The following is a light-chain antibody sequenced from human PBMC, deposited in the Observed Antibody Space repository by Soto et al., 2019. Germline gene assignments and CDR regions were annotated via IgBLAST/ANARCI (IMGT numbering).Light chain of an antibody. Sequence: DIQMTQSPSSVSASVGDRVTITCRASQGINKWLAWYQQKPGTAPKLLNYSASSLYTGVPSRFSGSGYGTDFTLTISSLQPEDFATYYCQQANTFALTFGGGTKVEI. J-gene: IGKJ4*01. V-gene: IGKV1-12*01. CDR1: QGINKW. CDR2: SAS. CDR3: QQANTFALT.